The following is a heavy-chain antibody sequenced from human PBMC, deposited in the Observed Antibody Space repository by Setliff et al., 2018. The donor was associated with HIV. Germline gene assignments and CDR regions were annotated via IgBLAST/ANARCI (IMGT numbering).Heavy chain of an antibody. CDR2: IWNDGNKK. Sequence: PGGSLRLSCAASGFTFSVYGLHWVRQAPGKGLDWVAIIWNDGNKKYYADSVKGRFTISRDNSKNTLDLQMNSLRAEDTAVYYCAKLTRYDSTWYDAEYCQQWGQGTLVTVSS. D-gene: IGHD6-13*01. CDR3: AKLTRYDSTWYDAEYCQQ. CDR1: GFTFSVYG. J-gene: IGHJ1*01. V-gene: IGHV3-33*06.